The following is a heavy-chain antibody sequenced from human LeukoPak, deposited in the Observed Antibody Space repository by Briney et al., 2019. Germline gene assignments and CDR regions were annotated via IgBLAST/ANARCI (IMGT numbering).Heavy chain of an antibody. V-gene: IGHV3-23*01. D-gene: IGHD6-6*01. CDR1: GFSFSSYA. Sequence: GGSLRLSCAASGFSFSSYAMSWVRQAPGKGLEWVSAISHTGTNTYFAAPVRGRFTLSRDNSKNTLYLQMNSLSGEDTALYYCAKDRFSSSSGISFDSWGQGTLVIVSS. CDR2: ISHTGTNT. CDR3: AKDRFSSSSGISFDS. J-gene: IGHJ4*02.